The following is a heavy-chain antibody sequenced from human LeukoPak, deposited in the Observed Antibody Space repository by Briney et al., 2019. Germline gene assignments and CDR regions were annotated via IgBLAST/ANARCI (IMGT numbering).Heavy chain of an antibody. J-gene: IGHJ4*02. D-gene: IGHD3-3*01. V-gene: IGHV4-39*01. Sequence: PSETLSLTWTVSGGSISSSSYYWGWIRQPPGKGLEWIGSIYYSGSTYYNPSLKSRVTISVDTSKNQFSLKLSSVTAADTAVYYCASITPEWLSIANFDYWGQGTLVTVSS. CDR2: IYYSGST. CDR1: GGSISSSSYY. CDR3: ASITPEWLSIANFDY.